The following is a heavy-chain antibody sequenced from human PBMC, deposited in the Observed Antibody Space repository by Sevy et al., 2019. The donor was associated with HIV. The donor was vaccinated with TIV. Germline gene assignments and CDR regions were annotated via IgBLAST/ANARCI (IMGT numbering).Heavy chain of an antibody. Sequence: GGSLRLSCAASGFTFNDYNLSWIRQAPRKGLEWVYYISTSTSTTTIYYADSVKGRFTISRDNAKNSIYLQMNSLRVDDTAVYYCARAAGWFDAWGQGTLVTVSS. CDR3: ARAAGWFDA. J-gene: IGHJ5*02. V-gene: IGHV3-11*01. CDR1: GFTFNDYN. CDR2: ISTSTSTTTI.